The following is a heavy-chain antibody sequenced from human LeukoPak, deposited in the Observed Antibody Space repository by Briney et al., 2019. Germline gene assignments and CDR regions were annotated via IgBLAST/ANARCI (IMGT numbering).Heavy chain of an antibody. D-gene: IGHD4-17*01. Sequence: SGGSLRLSCAASGFTFRNYAVVWVRQAPGKDLEWVSAITGSGGTTYYADSVRGRFTIYRDDSKNTLYLQMNSLRGEDTAVYYCGKDPNGDYVGAFDFQRWGQGTLVTVSS. J-gene: IGHJ1*01. CDR3: GKDPNGDYVGAFDFQR. V-gene: IGHV3-23*01. CDR2: ITGSGGTT. CDR1: GFTFRNYA.